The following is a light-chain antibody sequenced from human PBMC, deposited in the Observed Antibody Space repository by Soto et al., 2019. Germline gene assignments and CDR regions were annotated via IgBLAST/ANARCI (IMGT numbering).Light chain of an antibody. CDR2: GAS. CDR1: QSVSSSY. V-gene: IGKV3-20*01. CDR3: QQYGSSLF. J-gene: IGKJ5*01. Sequence: EIVLTQSPGTLSLSPGERATLSCRASQSVSSSYLAWYHQKPGQAPRLLIYGASSRATGIPDRFSGSGSGTEFTLTISRLEPEDFAVYYCQQYGSSLFFGPGTRLEIK.